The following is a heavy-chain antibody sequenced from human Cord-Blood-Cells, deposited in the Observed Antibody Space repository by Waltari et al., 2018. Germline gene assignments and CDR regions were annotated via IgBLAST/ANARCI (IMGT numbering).Heavy chain of an antibody. J-gene: IGHJ6*02. V-gene: IGHV1-2*04. D-gene: IGHD6-6*01. Sequence: QVQLVQSGAEVKKHGASVKVSCKASGYTFTGYYLHWVRPAPAQVLEWMGWINPNSGGTNYAQKFQGWVTMTRDTSISTAYMELSRLRSDDTAVYYCARAENEGIVPYYYYGMDVWGQGTTVTVSS. CDR2: INPNSGGT. CDR1: GYTFTGYY. CDR3: ARAENEGIVPYYYYGMDV.